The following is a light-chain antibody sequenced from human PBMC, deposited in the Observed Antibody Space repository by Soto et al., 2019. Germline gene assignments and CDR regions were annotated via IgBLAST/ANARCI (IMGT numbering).Light chain of an antibody. Sequence: EVVLTQSPATLSLSPGERATLSCRASQSVTNYLTWYQQKPGQAPRLLIYGASNRATGIPDRFSGSGSGTDFTLTISRLEPEDFAVYYCQQYHNWPITFGQGTRLEIK. CDR3: QQYHNWPIT. CDR2: GAS. CDR1: QSVTNY. V-gene: IGKV3-11*01. J-gene: IGKJ5*01.